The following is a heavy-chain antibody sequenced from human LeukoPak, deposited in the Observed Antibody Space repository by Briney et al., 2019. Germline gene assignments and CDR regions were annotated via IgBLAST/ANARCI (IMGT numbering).Heavy chain of an antibody. CDR3: AGGGEEGPGNFDY. CDR2: INHSGST. D-gene: IGHD3-10*01. J-gene: IGHJ4*02. V-gene: IGHV4-34*01. Sequence: PSETLSLTCAVYGGSFSGYYWSWIRQPPGEGLEWIGEINHSGSTNYNPSLKSRVTISVDTSKNQFSLKLSSVTAADTAVYYCAGGGEEGPGNFDYWGQGTLVTVSS. CDR1: GGSFSGYY.